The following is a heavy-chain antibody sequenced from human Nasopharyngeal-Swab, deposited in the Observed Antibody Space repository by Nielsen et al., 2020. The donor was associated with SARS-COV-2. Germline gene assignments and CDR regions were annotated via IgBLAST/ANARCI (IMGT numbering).Heavy chain of an antibody. Sequence: GGSLRLSCAASGFTFSAYYMSWIRQAPGKGLEWVSYISSSGSTIYYADSVKGRFTISRDNAKNSLYLQMNSLRAEDTAVYYCASSQAYNWNDSDAFDIWGQGTMVTVSS. V-gene: IGHV3-11*04. CDR1: GFTFSAYY. CDR2: ISSSGSTI. J-gene: IGHJ3*02. CDR3: ASSQAYNWNDSDAFDI. D-gene: IGHD1-1*01.